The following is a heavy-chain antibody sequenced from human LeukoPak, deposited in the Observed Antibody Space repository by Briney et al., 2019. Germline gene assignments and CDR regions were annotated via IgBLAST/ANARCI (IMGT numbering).Heavy chain of an antibody. CDR1: GYSISSGYY. V-gene: IGHV4-38-2*02. J-gene: IGHJ4*02. CDR2: IYHSGKS. D-gene: IGHD5-18*01. Sequence: SETLSLTCSVSGYSISSGYYWDWIRQPPGKGLEWIASIYHSGKSYYNPSLESRVTISVDTSKNQISLKLSSVTAADTAVYYCARAVGYTSGQRLDYWGQGTLVTVSS. CDR3: ARAVGYTSGQRLDY.